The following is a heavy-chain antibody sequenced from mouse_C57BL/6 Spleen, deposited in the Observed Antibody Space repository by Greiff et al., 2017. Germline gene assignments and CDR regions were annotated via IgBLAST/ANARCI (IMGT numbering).Heavy chain of an antibody. V-gene: IGHV1-50*01. D-gene: IGHD1-1*01. CDR3: ATLSTTVYGLDY. CDR1: GYTFTSYW. J-gene: IGHJ2*01. CDR2: IESSDSYT. Sequence: QVQLQQPGADLVKPGPSVSLSCTASGYTFTSYWMHWVKQRPGQGLEWIGEIESSDSYTNYNQNFKGRSTLTVDTSSSTAYMQLSSLTSEDSAVYYCATLSTTVYGLDYWGQGTTLTVSS.